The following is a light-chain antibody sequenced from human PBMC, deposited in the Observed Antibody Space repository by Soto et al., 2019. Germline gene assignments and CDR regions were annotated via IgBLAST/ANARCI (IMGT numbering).Light chain of an antibody. V-gene: IGKV1-9*01. Sequence: DIQLTQSPSFLSASVGDRVTITCRASQGISSYLAWSQQKPGKAPKVLIYAASTLQSGVPSRFSGSGSGTEFTLTISSLQPEDFAVYYCQQLNNYPWTFGQGTKVEIK. CDR1: QGISSY. CDR3: QQLNNYPWT. J-gene: IGKJ1*01. CDR2: AAS.